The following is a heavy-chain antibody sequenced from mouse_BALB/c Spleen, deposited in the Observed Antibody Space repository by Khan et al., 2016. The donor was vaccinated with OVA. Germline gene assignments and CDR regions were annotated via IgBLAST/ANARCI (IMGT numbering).Heavy chain of an antibody. V-gene: IGHV5-17*02. J-gene: IGHJ2*01. CDR1: GFTFSRFG. Sequence: EVKLLESGGGLVQPGGSRKLSCAASGFTFSRFGMHWVRQAPEKGLEWVAYISSGSSSIYYADTVKGRFTISRDNPKNTLFLQMTSLRSEDTAMYYCARDSNFYYWGQGTTLTVSS. CDR2: ISSGSSSI. CDR3: ARDSNFYY.